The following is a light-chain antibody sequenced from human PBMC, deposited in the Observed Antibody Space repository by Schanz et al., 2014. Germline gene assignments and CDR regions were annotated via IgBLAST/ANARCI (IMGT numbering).Light chain of an antibody. CDR3: CSYAGGTIYN. CDR2: DVT. Sequence: QSALTQPPSVSGSPGQSVTISCTGASHDVQNYNYVSWYQQHPGRAPKLIIFDVTKRPSGVPHRFSGSKSGNTASLTISGLQSEDEAEYFCCSYAGGTIYNFGTGTKLTV. CDR1: SHDVQNYNY. J-gene: IGLJ1*01. V-gene: IGLV2-11*01.